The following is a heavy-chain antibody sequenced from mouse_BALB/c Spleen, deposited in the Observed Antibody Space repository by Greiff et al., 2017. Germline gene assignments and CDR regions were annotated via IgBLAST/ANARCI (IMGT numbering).Heavy chain of an antibody. J-gene: IGHJ3*01. CDR1: GYSITSDYA. D-gene: IGHD1-1*01. V-gene: IGHV3-2*02. Sequence: EVMLVESGPGLVKPSQSLSLTCTVTGYSITSDYAWNWIRQFPGNKLEWMGYISYSGSTSYNPSLKSRISITRDTSKNQFFLQLNSVTTEDTATYYCATGGSSLWFAYWGQGTLVTVSA. CDR2: ISYSGST. CDR3: ATGGSSLWFAY.